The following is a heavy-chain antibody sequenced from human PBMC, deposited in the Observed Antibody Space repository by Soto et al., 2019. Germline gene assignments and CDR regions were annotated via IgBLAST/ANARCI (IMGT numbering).Heavy chain of an antibody. CDR3: GRGRSGQIGVFY. CDR2: IGPESGAT. D-gene: IGHD1-26*01. J-gene: IGHJ4*02. V-gene: IGHV1-2*02. CDR1: GYTFTGHY. Sequence: VASVKVSCKASGYTFTGHYIHWVRQAPEQGPEWMGEIGPESGATRYAQKFQGRVTMTRDTSITTVYMELKNLSPDDTAVYYCGRGRSGQIGVFYWGQGTPVTVSS.